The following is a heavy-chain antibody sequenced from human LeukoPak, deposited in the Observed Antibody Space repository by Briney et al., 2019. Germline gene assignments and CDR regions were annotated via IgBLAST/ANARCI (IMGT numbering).Heavy chain of an antibody. D-gene: IGHD6-19*01. Sequence: PGGSLRLSCVGSGFSFKSFGMTWVRQAPGKGLEWVATISYDGINEFYEDSVRGRFTVSRDNSRNIVHLQMNSLTVDDTGRYYCAKGSGDFDFWGQGTLVSVSS. CDR2: ISYDGINE. J-gene: IGHJ4*02. V-gene: IGHV3-30*18. CDR3: AKGSGDFDF. CDR1: GFSFKSFG.